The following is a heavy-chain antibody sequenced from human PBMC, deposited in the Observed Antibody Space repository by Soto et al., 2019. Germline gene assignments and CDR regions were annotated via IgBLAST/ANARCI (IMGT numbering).Heavy chain of an antibody. Sequence: QVQLQESGPGLVKPSQTLSLTCTVSGGSISSGGYCWSWIRQHPGKGLEWIGYIYYSGSTYYNPSLKSRVTISADTSKNQFSLKLSSVTAADTAVYYCARDREDESGGSCGWFDPWGQGTLVTVSS. J-gene: IGHJ5*02. D-gene: IGHD2-15*01. CDR1: GGSISSGGYC. V-gene: IGHV4-31*03. CDR2: IYYSGST. CDR3: ARDREDESGGSCGWFDP.